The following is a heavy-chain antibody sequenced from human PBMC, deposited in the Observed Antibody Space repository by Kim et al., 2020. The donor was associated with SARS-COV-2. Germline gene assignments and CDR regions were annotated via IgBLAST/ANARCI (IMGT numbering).Heavy chain of an antibody. CDR2: ISAYNGNT. CDR1: GYTFTSYG. V-gene: IGHV1-18*01. Sequence: ASVKVSCKATGYTFTSYGISWVRQAPGQGLEWMGWISAYNGNTNYAQKLQGRVTMTTDTSTSTAYMELRSLRSDDTAVYYCARDRYYDILTGYVYEDDYWGQGTLVTVSS. CDR3: ARDRYYDILTGYVYEDDY. J-gene: IGHJ4*02. D-gene: IGHD3-9*01.